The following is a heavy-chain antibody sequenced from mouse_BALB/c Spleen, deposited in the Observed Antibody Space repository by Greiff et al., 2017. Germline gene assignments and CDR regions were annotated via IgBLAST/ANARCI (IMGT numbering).Heavy chain of an antibody. Sequence: EVKLMESGPGLVKPSQSLSLTCTVTGYSITSDYAWNWIRQFPGNKLEWMGYISYSGSTSYNPSLKSRISITRDTSKNQFFLQLNSVTTEDTATYYCARWYPYYFDYWGQGTTLTVSS. D-gene: IGHD1-1*02. V-gene: IGHV3-2*02. CDR3: ARWYPYYFDY. CDR1: GYSITSDYA. CDR2: ISYSGST. J-gene: IGHJ2*01.